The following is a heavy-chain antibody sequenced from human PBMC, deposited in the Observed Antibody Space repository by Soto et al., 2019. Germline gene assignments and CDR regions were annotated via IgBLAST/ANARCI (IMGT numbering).Heavy chain of an antibody. D-gene: IGHD2-15*01. CDR2: IYTGGNT. CDR1: GFTVSSNY. CDR3: ARDPVAGGYYYYYGMDV. Sequence: GGSLRLSCAASGFTVSSNYMSWVRQAPGRGLEWVSIIYTGGNTYYADFVKGRFTISRDNSKNTLYLEMNILRAEDTAVYYCARDPVAGGYYYYYGMDVWGQGTTVTVSS. J-gene: IGHJ6*02. V-gene: IGHV3-53*01.